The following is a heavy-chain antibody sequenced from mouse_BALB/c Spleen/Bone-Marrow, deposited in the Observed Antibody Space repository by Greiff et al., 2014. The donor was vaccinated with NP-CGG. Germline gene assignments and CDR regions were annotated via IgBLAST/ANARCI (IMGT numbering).Heavy chain of an antibody. D-gene: IGHD1-1*01. CDR2: IDPANGNT. J-gene: IGHJ2*01. V-gene: IGHV14-3*02. CDR3: ANYYYGSHFDY. CDR1: GFNIKDTY. Sequence: VQLQQSGAALVKPGASVELSYTASGFNIKDTYMHWVKQRPEQGLEWIGRIDPANGNTKYDPKFQGKATITADTSSNTAYLQLSSLTSEDTAVYYCANYYYGSHFDYWGQGTTLTVFS.